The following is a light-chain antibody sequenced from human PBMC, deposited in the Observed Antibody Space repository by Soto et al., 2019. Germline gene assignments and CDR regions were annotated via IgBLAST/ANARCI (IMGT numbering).Light chain of an antibody. J-gene: IGKJ1*01. CDR3: QQYNNWPPV. Sequence: EIVMTQSAATLSVSPGERVTLSCRASQSISTNLVWYQQKPGQAPRLLIYGASTRAPGVPARFSGSGSGTEFSLSISSLQSEDIALYYCQQYNNWPPVFGPGTKVEIK. CDR1: QSISTN. V-gene: IGKV3-15*01. CDR2: GAS.